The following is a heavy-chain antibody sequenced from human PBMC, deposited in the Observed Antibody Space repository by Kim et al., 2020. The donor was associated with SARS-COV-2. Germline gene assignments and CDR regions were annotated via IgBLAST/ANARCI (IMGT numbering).Heavy chain of an antibody. CDR2: IKQDGSDK. J-gene: IGHJ4*02. D-gene: IGHD6-19*01. CDR3: ARGRYTSGWYPDYFDY. CDR1: GFTFNDHW. Sequence: GGSLRLSCAASGFTFNDHWMTWVRQAPEKGLEWVANIKQDGSDKYYADSVKGRFTISRDNAKNVLYVQLDSLRVEDTAVYHCARGRYTSGWYPDYFDYWGQGTLLTVSS. V-gene: IGHV3-7*01.